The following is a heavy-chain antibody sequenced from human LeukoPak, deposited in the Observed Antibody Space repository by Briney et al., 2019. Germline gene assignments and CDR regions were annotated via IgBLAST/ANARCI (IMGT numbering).Heavy chain of an antibody. CDR2: VSYLGNDK. CDR1: GFTFNKYA. J-gene: IGHJ4*02. Sequence: GGSLRLSCAASGFTFNKYAMHWVRQAPGKGLEWVAVVSYLGNDKFYADSVKGRFTISRDNSKNTLYLQMNSLRAEDTAVYYCARDTGYFDYWGQGTPVTVSS. V-gene: IGHV3-30-3*01. CDR3: ARDTGYFDY.